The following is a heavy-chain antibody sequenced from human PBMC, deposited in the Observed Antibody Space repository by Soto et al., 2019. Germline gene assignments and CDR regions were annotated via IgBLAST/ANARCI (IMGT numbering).Heavy chain of an antibody. CDR2: IWYDGSNK. Sequence: QVQLVEAGGGVVQPGRSLRLSCAASGFTFSSYGMHWVRQAPGKGLEWVAVIWYDGSNKYYADSVKGRFTISRDNSKNTLYLQMNSLRAEDTAVYYCAREKGEDYYGSGSFLFWFDPWGQGTLVTVS. V-gene: IGHV3-33*01. CDR3: AREKGEDYYGSGSFLFWFDP. D-gene: IGHD3-10*01. J-gene: IGHJ5*02. CDR1: GFTFSSYG.